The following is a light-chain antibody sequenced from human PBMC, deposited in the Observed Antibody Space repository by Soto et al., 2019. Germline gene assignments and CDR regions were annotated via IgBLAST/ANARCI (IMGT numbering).Light chain of an antibody. CDR3: QVWDGSSDHYV. Sequence: SYELTQPPSVSVAPGQTARITCGGSNIGSKSVHWYQQKPGQAPVLVVYDNSDRPSGIPERFSGSNSGNTATLTFGRVEAGDEADYYCQVWDGSSDHYVFGTGTKLTVL. CDR1: NIGSKS. V-gene: IGLV3-21*02. J-gene: IGLJ1*01. CDR2: DNS.